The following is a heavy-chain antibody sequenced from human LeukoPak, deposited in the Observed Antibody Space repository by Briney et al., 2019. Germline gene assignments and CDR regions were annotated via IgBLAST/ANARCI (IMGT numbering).Heavy chain of an antibody. V-gene: IGHV4-39*07. CDR1: GGSISSSSYY. CDR2: IYYSGST. CDR3: ARDTAAAGVRYYYYMDV. Sequence: SETLSLTCTVSGGSISSSSYYWGWIRQPPGKGLEWIGSIYYSGSTYYNPSLKSRVTISVDTSKNQFSLKLSSVTAADTAVYYCARDTAAAGVRYYYYMDVWGKGTTVTVSS. J-gene: IGHJ6*03. D-gene: IGHD6-13*01.